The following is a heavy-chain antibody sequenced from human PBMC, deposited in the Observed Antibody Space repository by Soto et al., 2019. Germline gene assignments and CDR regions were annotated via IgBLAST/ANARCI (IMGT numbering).Heavy chain of an antibody. CDR3: ARDRGTTGMDDYYYGIDV. CDR2: IRASGGNT. J-gene: IGHJ6*02. CDR1: GSTFSRYA. V-gene: IGHV3-23*01. Sequence: GGSLRLSCAASGSTFSRYARNWVRQAPGKGLEWVSGIRASGGNTYYADFVKGRITISRDNPKSTLYLQMNSLRVADTGEYYCARDRGTTGMDDYYYGIDVWGRGTTVTVSS. D-gene: IGHD1-1*01.